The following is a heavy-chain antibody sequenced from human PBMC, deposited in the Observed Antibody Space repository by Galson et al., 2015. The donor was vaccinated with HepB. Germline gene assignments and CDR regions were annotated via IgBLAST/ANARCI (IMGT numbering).Heavy chain of an antibody. CDR1: GFTFSNYA. Sequence: SLRLSCAASGFTFSNYAMSWVRQAPGERLEWASAISDSSYKTYYADSVKGRFTISRDNSKNTLYLQMNNLRAEDTAVYFCAKGRKWELPLDYWGQGTLVGVSS. V-gene: IGHV3-23*01. CDR2: ISDSSYKT. CDR3: AKGRKWELPLDY. D-gene: IGHD1-26*01. J-gene: IGHJ4*02.